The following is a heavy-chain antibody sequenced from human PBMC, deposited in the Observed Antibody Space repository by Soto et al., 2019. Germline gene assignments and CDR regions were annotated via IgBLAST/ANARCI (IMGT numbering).Heavy chain of an antibody. CDR3: AKGEGRVKDQVGRGSYSDY. CDR1: GFTFRSYG. CDR2: ISGSGGST. Sequence: GGSLRLSCAASGFTFRSYGMSWVRQAPGKGLEWVSAISGSGGSTYYADSVKGRFTISRDNSKNTLYLQMNSLTAEDTAVYYCAKGEGRVKDQVGRGSYSDYWGQGTLVTVSS. D-gene: IGHD1-26*01. J-gene: IGHJ4*02. V-gene: IGHV3-23*01.